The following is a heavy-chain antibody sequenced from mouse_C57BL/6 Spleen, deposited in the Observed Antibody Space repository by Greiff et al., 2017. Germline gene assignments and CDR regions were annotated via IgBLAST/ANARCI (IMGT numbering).Heavy chain of an antibody. J-gene: IGHJ2*01. D-gene: IGHD2-1*01. CDR1: GYTFTDYY. V-gene: IGHV1-26*01. CDR2: INPNNGGT. CDR3: SRDGNSPFDY. Sequence: EVQLQQSGPELVKPGASVKISCKASGYTFTDYYMNWVKQSHGKSLEWIGDINPNNGGTSYNQKFKGKATLTVDKSSSTAYMELLSLTSEDSAAYYCSRDGNSPFDYWGQGTTLTVSS.